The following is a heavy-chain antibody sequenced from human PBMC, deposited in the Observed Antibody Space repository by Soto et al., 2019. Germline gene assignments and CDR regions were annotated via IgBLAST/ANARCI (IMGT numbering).Heavy chain of an antibody. CDR3: TRLAGTGNYYYYGMDV. J-gene: IGHJ6*02. Sequence: GESLKISCKGSGYSFTSYWIGWVRQMPGKGLGWMGIIYPGDSDTRYSPSFQGQVTISADKSISTAYLQWSSLKASDTAMYYCTRLAGTGNYYYYGMDVCGQGTTVSVSS. CDR1: GYSFTSYW. V-gene: IGHV5-51*01. CDR2: IYPGDSDT. D-gene: IGHD6-19*01.